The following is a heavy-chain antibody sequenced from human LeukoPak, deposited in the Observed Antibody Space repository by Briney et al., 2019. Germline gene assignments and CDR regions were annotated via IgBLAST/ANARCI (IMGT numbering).Heavy chain of an antibody. CDR1: GFTLSGYW. J-gene: IGHJ4*02. V-gene: IGHV3-74*01. CDR3: AREGNWAPDY. Sequence: GGSLRLSCAASGFTLSGYWMHWIRQAPGKGLVWVSRINSDGRSTSYADSVKGRFTISRDNAKNTLYMQMSSLRAEDTAVYYCAREGNWAPDYWGQGTLVTVSS. CDR2: INSDGRST. D-gene: IGHD1-1*01.